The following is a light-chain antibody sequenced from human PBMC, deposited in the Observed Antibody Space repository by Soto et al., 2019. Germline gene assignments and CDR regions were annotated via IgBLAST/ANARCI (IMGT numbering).Light chain of an antibody. CDR3: SSYAGSNNFV. CDR2: EVT. V-gene: IGLV2-8*01. CDR1: SSDVGYYDY. J-gene: IGLJ1*01. Sequence: QSARTQPPSASGFPGQSVTISCTGTSSDVGYYDYVSWYQQHPGKAPKLVIYEVTKRPSGVPDRVSASKSGNTASLTVSGLRAEDEADYYCSSYAGSNNFVFGSGTKVTVL.